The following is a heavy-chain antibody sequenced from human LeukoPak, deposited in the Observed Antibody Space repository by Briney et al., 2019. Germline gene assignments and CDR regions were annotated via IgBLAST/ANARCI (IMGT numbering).Heavy chain of an antibody. V-gene: IGHV3-9*03. D-gene: IGHD1-1*01. Sequence: PGRSLRLSCAASGFTFDDYAMHWVRQAPGKGLEWVSGISWNSGSIGYADSVKGRFTISRDNARNSLYLQMNSLRAEDMALHYCAKATGRYYYYYYMDVWGKGTTVTVSS. CDR3: AKATGRYYYYYYMDV. CDR2: ISWNSGSI. J-gene: IGHJ6*03. CDR1: GFTFDDYA.